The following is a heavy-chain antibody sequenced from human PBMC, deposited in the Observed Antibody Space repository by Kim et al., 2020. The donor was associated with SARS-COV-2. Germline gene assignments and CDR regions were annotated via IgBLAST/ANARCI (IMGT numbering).Heavy chain of an antibody. Sequence: GGSLRLSCAASGFTFSSFGMSWVRQAPGKGLEWVSAISNSADDTNYADSVKGRFTISRDSSKNTLFLQMNSRRADDTAVYYCAKRIGKVVDTSQLNFDSWGQGPLVTVSS. J-gene: IGHJ4*02. CDR1: GFTFSSFG. D-gene: IGHD2-2*01. CDR2: ISNSADDT. V-gene: IGHV3-23*01. CDR3: AKRIGKVVDTSQLNFDS.